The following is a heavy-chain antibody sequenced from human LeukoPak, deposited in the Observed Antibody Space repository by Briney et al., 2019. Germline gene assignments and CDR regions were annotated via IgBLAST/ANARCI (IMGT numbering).Heavy chain of an antibody. CDR3: ARDPKQWLVPYYYYYGMDV. Sequence: SVKVSCKASGGTFSSYTISWVRQAPGQGLEWMGRIIPILGIANYAQKFQGRVTITADKSTSTAYMELSSLRSEDTAVYYCARDPKQWLVPYYYYYGMDVWGQGTTVTVSS. D-gene: IGHD6-19*01. CDR2: IIPILGIA. CDR1: GGTFSSYT. J-gene: IGHJ6*02. V-gene: IGHV1-69*04.